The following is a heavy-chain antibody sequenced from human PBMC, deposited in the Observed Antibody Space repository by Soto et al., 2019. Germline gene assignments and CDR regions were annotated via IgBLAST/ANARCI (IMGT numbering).Heavy chain of an antibody. J-gene: IGHJ4*02. Sequence: QVQLVQSGDEVKKPGASVKVSCKTSGYTFTSYGISWLRQAPGQGPEWMGWISAYNGDTNYAQILQGRVTMTTDTSTATAYMELRSLRSDDTAVYYCARTPNTKNFDHWGQGTLVTVSS. CDR2: ISAYNGDT. D-gene: IGHD2-15*01. CDR1: GYTFTSYG. CDR3: ARTPNTKNFDH. V-gene: IGHV1-18*01.